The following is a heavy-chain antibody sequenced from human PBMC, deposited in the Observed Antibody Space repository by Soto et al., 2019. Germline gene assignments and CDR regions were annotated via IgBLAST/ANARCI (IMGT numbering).Heavy chain of an antibody. D-gene: IGHD6-6*01. J-gene: IGHJ4*02. V-gene: IGHV1-18*01. CDR2: ISAYNGNT. CDR1: GYTYTIYC. Sequence: ASVKGSCKASGYTYTIYCISWVRQAPGQGLEWMGWISAYNGNTNYAQKLQGRVTMTTDTSTSTAYMELRSLRSDDTAVYYCARLIAARHSPGGPLLDWGQGTLVTVSS. CDR3: ARLIAARHSPGGPLLD.